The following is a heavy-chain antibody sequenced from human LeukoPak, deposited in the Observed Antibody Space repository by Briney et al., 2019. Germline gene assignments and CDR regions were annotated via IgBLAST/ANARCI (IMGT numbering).Heavy chain of an antibody. CDR2: INHSGSA. CDR3: ARAGWKNWFDP. D-gene: IGHD1-1*01. V-gene: IGHV4-34*01. J-gene: IGHJ5*02. Sequence: SETLSLTCTVSGDSIITYYWSWIRQSPGKGLEWIGEINHSGSANYNPSLKSRVTISVDTSKNQFSLKLSSVTAADTAVYYCARAGWKNWFDPWGQGTLVTVSS. CDR1: GDSIITYY.